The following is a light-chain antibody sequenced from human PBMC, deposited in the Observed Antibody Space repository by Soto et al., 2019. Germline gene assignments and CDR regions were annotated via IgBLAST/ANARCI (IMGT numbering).Light chain of an antibody. Sequence: DIQMTQSPSTLSASVGDRVTITCRASQSISSRLAWYQQKPGKAPKLLISGASSLQSGVPSRFSGSGSGTEFTLTISSLHPDDFATYYCQQYNSYSTFGQGTRLE. CDR1: QSISSR. CDR2: GAS. CDR3: QQYNSYST. J-gene: IGKJ5*01. V-gene: IGKV1-5*01.